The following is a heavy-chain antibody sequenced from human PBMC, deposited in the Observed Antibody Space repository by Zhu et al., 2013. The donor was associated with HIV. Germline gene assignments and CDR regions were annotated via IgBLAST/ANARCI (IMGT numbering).Heavy chain of an antibody. CDR1: GYSISSGYY. V-gene: IGHV4-38-2*02. J-gene: IGHJ3*02. D-gene: IGHD1-26*01. CDR3: ARASGSYSADAFDI. Sequence: QVQLQESGPGLVKPSETLSLTCTVSGYSISSGYYWGWIRQPPGKGLEWIGSIYHSGSTYYNPSLKSRVTISVDTSKNQFSLKLSSVTAADTAVYYCARASGSYSADAFDIWGQGTMVTVSS. CDR2: IYHSGST.